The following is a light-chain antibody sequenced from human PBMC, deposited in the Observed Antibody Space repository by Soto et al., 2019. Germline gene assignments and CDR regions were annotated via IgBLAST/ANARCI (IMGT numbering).Light chain of an antibody. Sequence: SVLTPPASLYWSPGQSITISFTGTHNDVGGYNYVSWYQHHPGKAPKLIIYDVSNRPSGVSIRFSGSKSDNTASLTISGLQPEDEADYHCSSYTTSNTRQIVFGTGTKVTVL. V-gene: IGLV2-14*03. CDR2: DVS. CDR3: SSYTTSNTRQIV. J-gene: IGLJ1*01. CDR1: HNDVGGYNY.